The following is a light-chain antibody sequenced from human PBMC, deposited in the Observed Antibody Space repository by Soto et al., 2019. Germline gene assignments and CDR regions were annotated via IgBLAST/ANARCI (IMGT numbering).Light chain of an antibody. CDR3: QQYGTSPLT. CDR1: QSVSSCY. V-gene: IGKV3-20*01. J-gene: IGKJ5*01. Sequence: EIVLTQSPGTLSLSPGERATLSCRASQSVSSCYLAWYQQQPGQAPRILIYGASSRATGIPDRFSGSGSGTDFTRTISRLEPEDFAVYYCQQYGTSPLTFGQGTKLEIK. CDR2: GAS.